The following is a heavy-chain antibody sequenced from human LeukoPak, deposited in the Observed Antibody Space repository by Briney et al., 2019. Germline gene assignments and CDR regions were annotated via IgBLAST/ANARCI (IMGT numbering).Heavy chain of an antibody. J-gene: IGHJ4*02. CDR1: GFTFSSYG. CDR2: ISYDGSNK. V-gene: IGHV3-30*03. CDR3: GTRGYSYVSSGGEQEDY. D-gene: IGHD5-18*01. Sequence: TGGSLRLSCAASGFTFSSYGMHWVRQAPGKGLEWVAVISYDGSNKYYADSVKGRFTISRDNSKNTLYLQMNSLRAEDTAAYYCGTRGYSYVSSGGEQEDYWGQGTLVTVSS.